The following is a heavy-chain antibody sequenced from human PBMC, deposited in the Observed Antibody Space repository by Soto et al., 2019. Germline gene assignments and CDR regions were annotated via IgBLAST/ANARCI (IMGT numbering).Heavy chain of an antibody. CDR1: GYTFTGYY. CDR2: INADNGNT. J-gene: IGHJ4*02. Sequence: ASVKVSCKASGYTFTGYYMHWVRQAPGQGLEWMGWINADNGNTKYSQKFQGRVTITRDTSASTAYMELSSLRSEDTAVYYCARRALARYCTNGVCPFDYWGQGTLVTVSS. D-gene: IGHD2-8*01. V-gene: IGHV1-3*01. CDR3: ARRALARYCTNGVCPFDY.